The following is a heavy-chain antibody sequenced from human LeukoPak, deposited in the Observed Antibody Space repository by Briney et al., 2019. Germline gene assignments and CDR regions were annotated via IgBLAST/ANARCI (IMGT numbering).Heavy chain of an antibody. CDR1: GFAFTNYA. CDR2: IRYDGSNK. D-gene: IGHD2-15*01. CDR3: ANGDIHY. J-gene: IGHJ4*02. V-gene: IGHV3-30*02. Sequence: GGSLRLSCAASGFAFTNYAMSWVRQAPGKGLEWVAFIRYDGSNKYYADSVKGRFTISRDNSKNTLYLQMNSLRAEDTAVYYCANGDIHYWGQGTLVTVSS.